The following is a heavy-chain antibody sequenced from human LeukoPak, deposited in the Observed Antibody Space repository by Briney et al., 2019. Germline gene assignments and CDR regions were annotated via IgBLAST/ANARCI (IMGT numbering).Heavy chain of an antibody. CDR1: GYTFTNYG. J-gene: IGHJ4*02. Sequence: ASVKVSCKASGYTFTNYGISWVRQAPGQGLELMGWISVYNGNTNYAQKFQGRVTMTTDTSTSTAYMELRSLRSDDTAVYFCARDGRQGYYDGLDYWGQGTLVTVSS. V-gene: IGHV1-18*01. CDR2: ISVYNGNT. CDR3: ARDGRQGYYDGLDY. D-gene: IGHD3-22*01.